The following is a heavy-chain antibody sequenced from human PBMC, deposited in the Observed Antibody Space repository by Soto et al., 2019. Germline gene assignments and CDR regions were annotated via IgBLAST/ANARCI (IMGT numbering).Heavy chain of an antibody. CDR3: AHRGYCRGGSCSADAFDV. D-gene: IGHD2-15*01. Sequence: QITLQESGPTPVKPTQPLTLTCAFSGFSLATSGVGVGWIRQPPGKALEWLAIIYWDDDERYSPSLKSRLTIPKDTSKNQVVLTMTNMDPLDTATYFCAHRGYCRGGSCSADAFDVWGPGTVVTVSS. CDR1: GFSLATSGVG. CDR2: IYWDDDE. J-gene: IGHJ3*01. V-gene: IGHV2-5*02.